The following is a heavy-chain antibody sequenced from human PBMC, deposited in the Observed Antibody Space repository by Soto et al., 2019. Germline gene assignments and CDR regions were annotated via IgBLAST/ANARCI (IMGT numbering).Heavy chain of an antibody. D-gene: IGHD3-22*01. Sequence: GASVKVSCKACGWTFSSYASSWVRQAPGQGLEWMGGIIPIFGTANYAQKSQGRVTITADESTSTAYMELSSLRSEDTAVYYCAREEGSVFYYDSSDYRYWYYYGMQVLGQATPFNVS. CDR3: AREEGSVFYYDSSDYRYWYYYGMQV. J-gene: IGHJ6*02. CDR1: GWTFSSYA. CDR2: IIPIFGTA. V-gene: IGHV1-69*13.